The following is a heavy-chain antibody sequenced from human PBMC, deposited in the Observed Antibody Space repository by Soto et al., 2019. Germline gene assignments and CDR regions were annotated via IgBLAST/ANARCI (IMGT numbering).Heavy chain of an antibody. J-gene: IGHJ1*01. CDR3: AIGTGLDCSGGTCQLIYFNY. CDR1: GFTFSSYA. Sequence: GGSLRLSCAASGFTFSSYAMNWVRQAPGKGLEWVSGISGNGVNTYYADSVKGRFTISRDNSKNTLYLQMNSLRAEDTAVYFCAIGTGLDCSGGTCQLIYFNYWGQGALVTV. D-gene: IGHD2-15*01. V-gene: IGHV3-23*01. CDR2: ISGNGVNT.